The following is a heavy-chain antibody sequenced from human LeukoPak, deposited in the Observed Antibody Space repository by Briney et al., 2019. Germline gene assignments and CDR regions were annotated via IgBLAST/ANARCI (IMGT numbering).Heavy chain of an antibody. D-gene: IGHD1-20*01. CDR2: ISGGGGNT. CDR3: AKDRPGGSITGPVDH. CDR1: EFTFSTSA. V-gene: IGHV3-23*01. J-gene: IGHJ4*02. Sequence: PGGSLRLSCAASEFTFSTSAMGWVRQPAGKGLEWVSSISGGGGNTYYADAVKGRFTISRDNSKKTLYLQMNSLRIEDTALYCCAKDRPGGSITGPVDHWGQGTLVTVSS.